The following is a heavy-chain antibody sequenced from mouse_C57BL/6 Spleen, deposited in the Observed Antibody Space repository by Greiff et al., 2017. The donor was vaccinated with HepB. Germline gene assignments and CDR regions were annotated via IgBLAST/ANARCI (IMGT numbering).Heavy chain of an antibody. Sequence: QVQLQQPGAELVRPGSSVKLSCKASGYTFTSYWMHWVKQRPIQGLEWIGNIDPSDSETHYNQKFRDKATLTVDKSSSTAYMQLSSLTSEDSAVYYCARWELGSSYGFDYWGQGTTLTVSS. CDR1: GYTFTSYW. D-gene: IGHD1-1*01. J-gene: IGHJ2*01. V-gene: IGHV1-52*01. CDR2: IDPSDSET. CDR3: ARWELGSSYGFDY.